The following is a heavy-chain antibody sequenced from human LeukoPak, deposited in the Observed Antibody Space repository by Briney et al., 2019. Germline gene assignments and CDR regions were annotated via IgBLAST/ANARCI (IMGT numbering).Heavy chain of an antibody. D-gene: IGHD3-10*01. V-gene: IGHV1-18*01. CDR3: ATVGFYGSGSHYYYMDV. J-gene: IGHJ6*03. CDR1: GYTFTSYG. Sequence: ASVKVSCKASGYTFTSYGITWVRQAPGQGLEWMGWISAYNGNTNYAQKLQGRVTMTEDTSTDTAYMELSSLRSEDTAVYYCATVGFYGSGSHYYYMDVWGKGTTVTVSS. CDR2: ISAYNGNT.